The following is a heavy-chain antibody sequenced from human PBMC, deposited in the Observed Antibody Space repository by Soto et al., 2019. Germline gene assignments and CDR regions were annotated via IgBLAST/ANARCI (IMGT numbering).Heavy chain of an antibody. CDR1: GFTVRSNY. J-gene: IGHJ1*01. CDR3: ATVGDSSGPSDFQH. Sequence: GGSLRLSCAASGFTVRSNYMSWVRQAPGKGLEWVSVIYSGTSTYYADSVKGRFTISRDNSKNTLYLQMNSLRAEDTAVYYCATVGDSSGPSDFQHWGQGTLVTVSS. V-gene: IGHV3-53*01. D-gene: IGHD3-22*01. CDR2: IYSGTST.